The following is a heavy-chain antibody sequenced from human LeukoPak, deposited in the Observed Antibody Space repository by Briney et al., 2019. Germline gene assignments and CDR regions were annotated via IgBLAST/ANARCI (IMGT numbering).Heavy chain of an antibody. V-gene: IGHV4-59*01. D-gene: IGHD2-2*01. J-gene: IGHJ5*02. CDR2: IFYSGTT. CDR1: GGSISSYY. Sequence: PSETLSLTCSVSGGSISSYYGSWIRQPPGMGLEWIGYIFYSGTTNYNPSLKSRVTISVDTSKNQFSLRLTSVTATDTAVYYCARREEKIPAPRNNWFDPWGQGTLVTVSS. CDR3: ARREEKIPAPRNNWFDP.